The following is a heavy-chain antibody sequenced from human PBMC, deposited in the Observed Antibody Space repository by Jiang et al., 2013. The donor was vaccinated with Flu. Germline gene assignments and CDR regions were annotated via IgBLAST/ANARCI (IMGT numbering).Heavy chain of an antibody. CDR1: GDSVSSNSAA. CDR3: AREMEQQRTYDVFDI. J-gene: IGHJ3*02. D-gene: IGHD6-13*01. CDR2: TYYRSKWSN. Sequence: QTLSLTCAISGDSVSSNSAAWNWIRQSPSRGLEWLGRTYYRSKWSNNYAVSVKSRITINPDTSKNQFSLHLNSVTPDDTAVYYCAREMEQQRTYDVFDIWGQGTVVTISS. V-gene: IGHV6-1*01.